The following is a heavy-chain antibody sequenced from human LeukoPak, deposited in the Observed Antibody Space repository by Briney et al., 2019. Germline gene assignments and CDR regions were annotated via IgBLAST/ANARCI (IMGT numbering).Heavy chain of an antibody. CDR3: AKDRVRRYSGSFDAFDI. CDR2: INPNSGGT. Sequence: ASVKVSCKASGYTLTDYYMHWVRQAPGQGLEWMGWINPNSGGTNYAQKFQGRVTMTRDTSISTAYMDLSRLRSDDTAVYYCAKDRVRRYSGSFDAFDIWGQGTMVTVSS. J-gene: IGHJ3*02. D-gene: IGHD1-26*01. V-gene: IGHV1-2*02. CDR1: GYTLTDYY.